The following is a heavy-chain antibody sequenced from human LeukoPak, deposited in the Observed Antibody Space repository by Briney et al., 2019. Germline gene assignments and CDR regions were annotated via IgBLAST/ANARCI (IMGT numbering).Heavy chain of an antibody. D-gene: IGHD6-19*01. CDR2: IRYDGSNK. J-gene: IGHJ4*02. V-gene: IGHV3-30*02. CDR1: GFTFSSYG. CDR3: AKTEVSSGWYRLDY. Sequence: PGGSLRLSCAASGFTFSSYGMHWVRQAPGKGLEWVAFIRYDGSNKYYADSVKGRFTISRDNSKNTLYLQMNSLRAEDTAVYYCAKTEVSSGWYRLDYWGQGTLVTVSS.